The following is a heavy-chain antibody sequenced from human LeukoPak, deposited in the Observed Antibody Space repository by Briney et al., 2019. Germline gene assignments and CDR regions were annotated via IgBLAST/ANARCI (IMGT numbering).Heavy chain of an antibody. V-gene: IGHV5-51*01. CDR3: ARRTISDDWYFDL. CDR1: GYSFTTYW. CDR2: IYPGDSDT. J-gene: IGHJ2*01. D-gene: IGHD3-3*01. Sequence: GESLKISCKGSGYSFTTYWIGWVRQMPGKGLEWMGIIYPGDSDTRYSPSFQGQVTISVDTSISTAYLQWSSLEASDTAIFYCARRTISDDWYFDLWGRGTLVTVSS.